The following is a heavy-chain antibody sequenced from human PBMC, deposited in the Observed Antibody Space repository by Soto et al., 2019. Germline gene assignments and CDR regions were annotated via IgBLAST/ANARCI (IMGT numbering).Heavy chain of an antibody. V-gene: IGHV3-53*01. CDR1: GFSVTDHY. Sequence: VGALRLSCAASGFSVTDHYMTWVRQAPGKGLEWVSVLYTGGSAYYGDSVKGRFTISRDSSTNTLYLQMNSLKVGDTAFYFCARSLNDWNTYFEYWSEETLVNVSS. J-gene: IGHJ4*02. D-gene: IGHD1-1*01. CDR2: LYTGGSA. CDR3: ARSLNDWNTYFEY.